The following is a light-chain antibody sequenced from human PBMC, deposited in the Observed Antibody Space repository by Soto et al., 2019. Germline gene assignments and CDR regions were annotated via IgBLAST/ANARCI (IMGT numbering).Light chain of an antibody. CDR1: QDIKNY. CDR3: QQFDSGPCT. CDR2: DAA. J-gene: IGKJ2*02. Sequence: IEMTQSPSALSASAGDRVTITCQASQDIKNYVIWYQQKPGRAPKLLIYDAASLGTGVSSRFSGSGSGTHFTLTTSSLQPEHVATYYCQQFDSGPCTFGQRTKLEIK. V-gene: IGKV1-33*01.